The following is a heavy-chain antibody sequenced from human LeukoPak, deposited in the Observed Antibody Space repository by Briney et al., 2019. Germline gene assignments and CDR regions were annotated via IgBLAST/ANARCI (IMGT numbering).Heavy chain of an antibody. Sequence: EPGGSLRLSCAASGFTFSSYSMNWVRQAPGKGLEWVSSISSSSSYMYYADSVKGRFTISRDNAKNSLYLQMNSLRAEDTAVYYCARAPVDYWGQGTLVTVSS. CDR2: ISSSSSYM. CDR3: ARAPVDY. CDR1: GFTFSSYS. J-gene: IGHJ4*02. V-gene: IGHV3-21*01.